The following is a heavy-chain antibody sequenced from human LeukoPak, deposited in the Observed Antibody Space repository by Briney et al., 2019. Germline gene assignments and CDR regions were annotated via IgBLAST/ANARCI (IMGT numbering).Heavy chain of an antibody. Sequence: SETLSLTCAVYGGSFSGYYWSWIRQPPGKGLEWIGEINHSGSTNYNPSLKSRVTISVDTSKNQFSLKLSSVTAADTAVYYCARAFSYGYSPSDYWGQGTLVTVPS. CDR3: ARAFSYGYSPSDY. V-gene: IGHV4-34*01. CDR1: GGSFSGYY. CDR2: INHSGST. D-gene: IGHD5-18*01. J-gene: IGHJ4*02.